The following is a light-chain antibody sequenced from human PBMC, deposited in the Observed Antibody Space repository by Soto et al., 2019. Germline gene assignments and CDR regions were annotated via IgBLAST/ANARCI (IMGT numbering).Light chain of an antibody. CDR1: QSVSSY. CDR3: QPYGSSGT. J-gene: IGKJ1*01. CDR2: GAS. Sequence: IVFKKYRGTLSMYTGERATLSCRASQSVSSYLAWYQQKPGQAPRLLIYGASNRATGIPDRFSGSGSGTDFTLTISRLEPEDFAVYYCQPYGSSGTFGQGTKVDI. V-gene: IGKV3-20*01.